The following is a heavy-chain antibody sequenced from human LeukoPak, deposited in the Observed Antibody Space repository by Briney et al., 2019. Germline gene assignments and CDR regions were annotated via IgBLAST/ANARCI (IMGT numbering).Heavy chain of an antibody. CDR2: INSDGSST. Sequence: GGSLRLSCAASGFTFSSYWMHWVRQAPGKGLVWVSRINSDGSSTRYADSVKGRFTISRDNAKNTLYLQMNSLRAEDTAVYYCARDGSMVRGVIVFYYYYYMDVWGKGTTVTVSS. J-gene: IGHJ6*03. D-gene: IGHD3-10*01. CDR3: ARDGSMVRGVIVFYYYYYMDV. CDR1: GFTFSSYW. V-gene: IGHV3-74*01.